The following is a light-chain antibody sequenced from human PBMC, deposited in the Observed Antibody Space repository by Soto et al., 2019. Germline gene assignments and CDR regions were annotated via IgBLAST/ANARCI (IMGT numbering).Light chain of an antibody. J-gene: IGLJ1*01. Sequence: QSALTQPPSVSGSPGQSVAVSCTGTSSDVGSYDRVSGYQQPPGTAPKLIIYEVNNRPSGVPDRFSGSKSGNTASLTISGLQAEDEADYYCSSFTTSTTYVFGTGTKLTVL. CDR2: EVN. CDR3: SSFTTSTTYV. CDR1: SSDVGSYDR. V-gene: IGLV2-18*02.